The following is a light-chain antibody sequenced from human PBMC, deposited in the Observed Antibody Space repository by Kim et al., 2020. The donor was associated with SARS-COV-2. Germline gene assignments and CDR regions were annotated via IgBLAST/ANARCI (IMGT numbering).Light chain of an antibody. Sequence: SSELTQDPAVSVALGQTVRITCQGDSLRSYYAIWYQQKPGQAPVIVIYGKNNRPSGIPDRFSGSTSGNTASLTIPGAQAEDEADYYCNSRDSSGNHVVFG. V-gene: IGLV3-19*01. CDR3: NSRDSSGNHVV. CDR2: GKN. J-gene: IGLJ2*01. CDR1: SLRSYY.